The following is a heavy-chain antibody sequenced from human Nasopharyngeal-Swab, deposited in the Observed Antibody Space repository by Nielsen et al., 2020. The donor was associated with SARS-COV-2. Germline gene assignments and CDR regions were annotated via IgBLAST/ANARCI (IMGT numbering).Heavy chain of an antibody. CDR1: GGSISSGGYS. D-gene: IGHD3-3*01. J-gene: IGHJ4*02. Sequence: LRLSCAVSGGSISSGGYSWSWIRQPPGKGLEWIGYIYHRGSTFYNPSLRSRVTISVDRSKNQFSLKLSSVTAADTAVYYCARGGLIFGVVNKPFDYWGQGTLVTVSS. V-gene: IGHV4-30-2*01. CDR3: ARGGLIFGVVNKPFDY. CDR2: IYHRGST.